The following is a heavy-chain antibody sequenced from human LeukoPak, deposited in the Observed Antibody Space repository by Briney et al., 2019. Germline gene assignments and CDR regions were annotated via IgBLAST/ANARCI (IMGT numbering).Heavy chain of an antibody. CDR2: TYHSGNT. Sequence: SQTLSLTCAVSGASISSGGYSWGWIRQPPGKGLEWIGYTYHSGNTYYSPSFKSRVTISVDRSKNQFSLRLNSVTAADTAVYFCARGFDFWGQGIPVTVSS. V-gene: IGHV4-30-2*01. CDR1: GASISSGGYS. CDR3: ARGFDF. J-gene: IGHJ4*02.